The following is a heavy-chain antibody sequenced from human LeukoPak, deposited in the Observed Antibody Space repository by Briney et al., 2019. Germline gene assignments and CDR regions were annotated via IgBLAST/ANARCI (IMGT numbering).Heavy chain of an antibody. CDR3: ARDGFGGKLSYYDFWSGYSYMDV. V-gene: IGHV4-38-2*02. J-gene: IGHJ6*03. Sequence: SETLSLTCTVSGYSISSGYYWGWIRQPPGKGLEWIWSIYHSGSTYYNPSLKSRVTISVDTSKNQFSLKLSSVTAADTAVYYCARDGFGGKLSYYDFWSGYSYMDVWGKGTTVTVSS. D-gene: IGHD3-3*01. CDR2: IYHSGST. CDR1: GYSISSGYY.